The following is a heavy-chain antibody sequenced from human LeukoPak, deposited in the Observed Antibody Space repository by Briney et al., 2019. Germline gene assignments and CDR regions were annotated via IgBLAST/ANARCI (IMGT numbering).Heavy chain of an antibody. D-gene: IGHD6-6*01. Sequence: GGSLRLSCAASGFTFTSYAMSWVRQAPGKGLEWVSSISGSGGGTFYADSVKGRFTISRDNSKNTLYLQMNSLRAEDTAVYYCASPSYSSSFYYFDYWGQGTLVTVSS. J-gene: IGHJ4*02. CDR2: ISGSGGGT. CDR1: GFTFTSYA. V-gene: IGHV3-23*01. CDR3: ASPSYSSSFYYFDY.